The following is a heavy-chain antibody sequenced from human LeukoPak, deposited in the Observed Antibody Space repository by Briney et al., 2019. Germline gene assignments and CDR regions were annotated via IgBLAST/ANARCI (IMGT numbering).Heavy chain of an antibody. Sequence: ASVKVSCKASGYTFTSYGISWVRQAPGQGHEWMGWISAYNGNTNYAQKLQGRVTMTTDTSTSTAYMELRSLRSDDTAVYYCARDRSSGSFEDAFDIWGQGTMVTVSS. D-gene: IGHD1-26*01. CDR2: ISAYNGNT. CDR1: GYTFTSYG. CDR3: ARDRSSGSFEDAFDI. V-gene: IGHV1-18*01. J-gene: IGHJ3*02.